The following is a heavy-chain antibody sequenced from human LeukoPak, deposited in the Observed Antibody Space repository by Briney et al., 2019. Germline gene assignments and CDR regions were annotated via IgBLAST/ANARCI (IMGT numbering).Heavy chain of an antibody. V-gene: IGHV1-2*02. J-gene: IGHJ4*02. CDR3: ARDLGYYGSGSYNLPFDY. D-gene: IGHD3-10*01. CDR1: GYTFTGYY. Sequence: ASVKVSCKASGYTFTGYYMHWVRQAPGQGLEWMGWINPNSGGTNYAQKFQGRVTMTRDTSISTAYMELSRLRSDDTAVYYCARDLGYYGSGSYNLPFDYWGQGTLVTVSS. CDR2: INPNSGGT.